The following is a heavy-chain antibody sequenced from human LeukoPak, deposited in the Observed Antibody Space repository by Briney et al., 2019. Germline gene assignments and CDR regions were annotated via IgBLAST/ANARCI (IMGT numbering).Heavy chain of an antibody. CDR1: GYTFTSYG. Sequence: GASVKVSCKASGYTFTSYGISWVRQAPGQGLEWMGWISAYNGNTNYAQKLQDRVTMTTDTSTSTACMELRSLRSDDTAVYYCVSAGTGSLHLKHAFDIWGQGTMVTVSS. D-gene: IGHD6-19*01. V-gene: IGHV1-18*01. CDR3: VSAGTGSLHLKHAFDI. J-gene: IGHJ3*02. CDR2: ISAYNGNT.